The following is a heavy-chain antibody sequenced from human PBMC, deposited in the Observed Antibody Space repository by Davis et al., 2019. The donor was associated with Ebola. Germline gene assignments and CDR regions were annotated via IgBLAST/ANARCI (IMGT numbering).Heavy chain of an antibody. D-gene: IGHD1-26*01. CDR2: ISRSGNT. CDR1: GGSISSGGYY. V-gene: IGHV4-39*07. Sequence: PSETLSLTCTVSGGSISSGGYYWSWIRQPPGKGLEWIGEISRSGNTNCNPSLKSRVTISLVTSNNQFSLKLTSVTAADTAVYYRARRGGGNFPYYFDYWGQGTLVSVSS. J-gene: IGHJ4*02. CDR3: ARRGGGNFPYYFDY.